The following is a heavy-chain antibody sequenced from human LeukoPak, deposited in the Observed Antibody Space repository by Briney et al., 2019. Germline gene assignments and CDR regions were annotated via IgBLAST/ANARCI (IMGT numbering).Heavy chain of an antibody. J-gene: IGHJ4*02. CDR1: GGSIRGYY. Sequence: SETLSLTCNVSGGSIRGYYWSWIRQPPGKGLEWIGYIYSSGSTNYNPSLKSRVTISVDTSKNQFSLKLSSVTATDTAVYYCASSSRGIAVYDSWGQGTLVTVSS. V-gene: IGHV4-59*08. CDR2: IYSSGST. D-gene: IGHD6-19*01. CDR3: ASSSRGIAVYDS.